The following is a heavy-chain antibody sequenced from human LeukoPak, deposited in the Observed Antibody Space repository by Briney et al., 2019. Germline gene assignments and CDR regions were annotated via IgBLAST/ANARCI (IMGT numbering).Heavy chain of an antibody. CDR1: GFTFSDYY. J-gene: IGHJ6*02. D-gene: IGHD3-10*01. V-gene: IGHV3-11*01. CDR3: ARGSMVRGVIPRAYYYGMDV. Sequence: GGSLRLSCAASGFTFSDYYMSWIRQAPGKGLEWVSYISSSGSTIYYADSVKGRFTISRDNAKNSLYLQMNSLRAEDTAVYYCARGSMVRGVIPRAYYYGMDVWGQGTTVTVSS. CDR2: ISSSGSTI.